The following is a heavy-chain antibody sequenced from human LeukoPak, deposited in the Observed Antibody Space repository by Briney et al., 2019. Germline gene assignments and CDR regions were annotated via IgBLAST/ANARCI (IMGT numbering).Heavy chain of an antibody. V-gene: IGHV3-15*01. Sequence: PGGSLRLSCAASGFTFSNDWMSWVRQAPGKGLEWVGRIKSKTDGGTTDYAAPVKGRFTISRDDSKNTLYLQMNSLKTEDTAVYYCTTGRHGVSVWVFYGMGVWGKGTT. CDR2: IKSKTDGGTT. CDR1: GFTFSNDW. D-gene: IGHD4-17*01. J-gene: IGHJ6*04. CDR3: TTGRHGVSVWVFYGMGV.